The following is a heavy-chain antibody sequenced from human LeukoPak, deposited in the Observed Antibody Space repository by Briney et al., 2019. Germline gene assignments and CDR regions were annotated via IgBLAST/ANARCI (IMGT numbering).Heavy chain of an antibody. CDR2: IGGSDGST. D-gene: IGHD2-8*01. CDR1: GLTFSSYA. CDR3: AKRHLTIGVVDY. Sequence: PGGSLRLSCAASGLTFSSYAVGWVRQAPGKGLEWVAIIGGSDGSTYYVDSVRGRFVISRDNSKNTLYLQMNSQRAEDTAVYYCAKRHLTIGVVDYWGQGTLVTVSS. V-gene: IGHV3-23*01. J-gene: IGHJ4*02.